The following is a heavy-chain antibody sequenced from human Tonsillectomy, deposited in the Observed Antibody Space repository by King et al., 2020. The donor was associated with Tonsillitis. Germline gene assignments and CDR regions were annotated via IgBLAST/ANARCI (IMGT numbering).Heavy chain of an antibody. V-gene: IGHV4-31*03. CDR2: LYSSGST. CDR3: AKQKVDYGENSWSLDFGFDV. J-gene: IGHJ3*01. CDR1: GGSISRDVDH. Sequence: QLQESGPGLVKPSQTLSLTCTVSGGSISRDVDHWNWIRQHPGEGLEWIGSLYSSGSTSYNPSLTSRVTISLATSKNKFSLKLTSVTAADTALYYCAKQKVDYGENSWSLDFGFDVWGQGTMVTVSS. D-gene: IGHD4-23*01.